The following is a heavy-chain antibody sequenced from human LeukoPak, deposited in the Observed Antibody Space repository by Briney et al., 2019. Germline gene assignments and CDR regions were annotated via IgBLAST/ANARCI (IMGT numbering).Heavy chain of an antibody. V-gene: IGHV4-4*02. J-gene: IGHJ3*02. D-gene: IGHD3-9*01. CDR2: IYHSGST. CDR3: ARESPDILTGYYAFDI. Sequence: SGTLSLTCAVSCGSISSSNWWSWVRQPPGKGLEWIGEIYHSGSTNYNPSLKSRVTISVDKSKNQFSLKLSSVTAADTAVYYCARESPDILTGYYAFDIWGQGTMVTVSS. CDR1: CGSISSSNW.